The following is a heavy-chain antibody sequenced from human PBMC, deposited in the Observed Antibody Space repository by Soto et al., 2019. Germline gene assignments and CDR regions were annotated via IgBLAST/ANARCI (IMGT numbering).Heavy chain of an antibody. CDR2: IYYNGNT. V-gene: IGHV4-31*03. CDR1: CVSITSGAYY. CDR3: ARDRLRAVYAFDF. J-gene: IGHJ3*01. Sequence: LXLTCTLSCVSITSGAYYWTWVRQHPGKGLEWIGYIYYNGNTYFSPSLKSRLTISIDTSKNQFSLKLSSVTAADTAMYYCARDRLRAVYAFDFWGQGTMVTGSS. D-gene: IGHD4-17*01.